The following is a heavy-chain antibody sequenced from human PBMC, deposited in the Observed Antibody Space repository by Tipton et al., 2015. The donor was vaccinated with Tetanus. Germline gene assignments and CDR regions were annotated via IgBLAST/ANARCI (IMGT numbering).Heavy chain of an antibody. Sequence: QLVQSGADVKKPGESLKISCKASGYSFTSHWIGWVRQMPGKGLEWMGMIFPDDSDTRYSPSFQGPVTFSVDKSTSTVYLQWSSLKASDPSMYFCARMFSTSSPFDPWGQGTLVAVSS. CDR3: ARMFSTSSPFDP. J-gene: IGHJ5*02. CDR1: GYSFTSHW. CDR2: IFPDDSDT. V-gene: IGHV5-51*01. D-gene: IGHD2-2*01.